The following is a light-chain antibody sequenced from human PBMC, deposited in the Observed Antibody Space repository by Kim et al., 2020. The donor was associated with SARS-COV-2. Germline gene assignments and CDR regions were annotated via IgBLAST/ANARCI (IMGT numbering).Light chain of an antibody. CDR1: QSVSSN. Sequence: EIVMTQSPATLSVSPGERATLSCRASQSVSSNLAWYQQKPGQAPRLLIYGASTRVTGLPARFSGSGSGTGFTLTISSLQSEDFAVYYCQEYYDWPPRTFGQGTKVDIK. CDR3: QEYYDWPPRT. CDR2: GAS. J-gene: IGKJ1*01. V-gene: IGKV3-15*01.